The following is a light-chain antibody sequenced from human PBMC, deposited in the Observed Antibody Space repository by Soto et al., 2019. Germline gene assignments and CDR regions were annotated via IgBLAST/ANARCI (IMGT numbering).Light chain of an antibody. CDR2: DTS. J-gene: IGKJ5*01. Sequence: MTQSPSSLSASVGDTVTITCRASQDIRNELGWYQHKPGQAPRLLIYDTSTRAAGTPARFTGSGSGTDFTLTISSLQSEDFAVYYCQQYNTWRSISFGQGTRLEIK. CDR3: QQYNTWRSIS. V-gene: IGKV3-15*01. CDR1: QDIRNE.